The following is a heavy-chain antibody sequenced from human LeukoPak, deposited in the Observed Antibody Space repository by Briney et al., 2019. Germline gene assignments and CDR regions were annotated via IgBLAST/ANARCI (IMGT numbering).Heavy chain of an antibody. Sequence: PGGSLRLSCAASGFTFSSYGMHWVRQAPGKGLEWVAFIRYDGSNKYYADSVKGRFTISRDNSKNTLNLQMNSLRAEDTAVYYCARCRGYSYGELDYWGQGTLVTVSS. V-gene: IGHV3-30*02. CDR3: ARCRGYSYGELDY. J-gene: IGHJ4*02. D-gene: IGHD5-18*01. CDR1: GFTFSSYG. CDR2: IRYDGSNK.